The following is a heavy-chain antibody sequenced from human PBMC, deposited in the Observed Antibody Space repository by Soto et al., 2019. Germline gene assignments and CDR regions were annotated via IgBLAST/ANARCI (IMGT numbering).Heavy chain of an antibody. CDR2: INTVATII. CDR3: ATDDDRRLRY. J-gene: IGHJ4*02. Sequence: LRLSCAVYRIRFNMYWRPWIRQAPGKGLVWVSHINTVATIINYGDSAKGRFTISRDNAENTLYLQMDSLGVEDTATYYCATDDDRRLRYWGKGTLVPVSS. CDR1: RIRFNMYW. V-gene: IGHV3-74*01. D-gene: IGHD3-16*01.